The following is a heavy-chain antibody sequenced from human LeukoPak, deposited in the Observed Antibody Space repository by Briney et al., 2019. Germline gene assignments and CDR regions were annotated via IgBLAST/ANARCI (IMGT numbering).Heavy chain of an antibody. Sequence: GASVKVSCKASGYTFTSYWIGWVRQMPGKGLEWMGIIYPGDSDTRYSPSFQGQVTISADKSISTAYLQWSSLKASDTAMYYCARLGRITGIIVPWGQGTLVTVSS. CDR3: ARLGRITGIIVP. J-gene: IGHJ5*02. V-gene: IGHV5-51*01. CDR2: IYPGDSDT. CDR1: GYTFTSYW. D-gene: IGHD1-20*01.